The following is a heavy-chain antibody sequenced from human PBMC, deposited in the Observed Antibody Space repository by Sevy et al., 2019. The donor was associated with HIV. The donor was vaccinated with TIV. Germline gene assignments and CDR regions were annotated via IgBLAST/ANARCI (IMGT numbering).Heavy chain of an antibody. CDR2: IKQDGSEK. CDR1: GFTFSSYW. J-gene: IGHJ3*02. Sequence: GESLKISCAASGFTFSSYWMSWVRQAPGKGLEWVANIKQDGSEKYYVDSVKGRFTISRDNAKNSLYLQMNSLRAEDTAVYYCAGLSGSSYWGAFDIWGQGTMVTVSS. CDR3: AGLSGSSYWGAFDI. D-gene: IGHD3-9*01. V-gene: IGHV3-7*01.